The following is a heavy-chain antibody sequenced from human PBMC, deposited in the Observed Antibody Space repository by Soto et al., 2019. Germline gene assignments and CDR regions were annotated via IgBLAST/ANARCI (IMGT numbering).Heavy chain of an antibody. CDR2: IKFDGSFT. D-gene: IGHD3-22*01. CDR3: ARVYDSSGYSVPWFAP. V-gene: IGHV3-74*01. CDR1: GFTFSDYW. Sequence: HPGGSLRLSCVASGFTFSDYWIHWVRQAPGKGLVWVSRIKFDGSFTSHADSVKGRFTISRDNARNTVHLQMDSLRSEDTAVYYCARVYDSSGYSVPWFAPWGQGTLVTVSS. J-gene: IGHJ5*02.